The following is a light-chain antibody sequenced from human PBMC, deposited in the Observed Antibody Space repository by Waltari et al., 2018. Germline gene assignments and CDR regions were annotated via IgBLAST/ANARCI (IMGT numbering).Light chain of an antibody. V-gene: IGLV1-40*01. J-gene: IGLJ3*02. Sequence: QSLLTQPPSVSGAPGQRVTISCTGSTSNIGAGYDVHWYQQLPGAAPKLLIYTNTNRPSGVPYRFSASKSDTSASLAITGLQAGEEADYYCHSYDFSLRGSVFGGGTKLTVL. CDR3: HSYDFSLRGSV. CDR2: TNT. CDR1: TSNIGAGYD.